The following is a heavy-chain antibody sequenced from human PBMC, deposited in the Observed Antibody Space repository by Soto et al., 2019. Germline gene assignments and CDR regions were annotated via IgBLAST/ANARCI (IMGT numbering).Heavy chain of an antibody. CDR2: ISYDGNKK. V-gene: IGHV3-30-3*01. J-gene: IGHJ4*02. Sequence: QVQLVESGGGVVQPGRSLRLSCSASGFTFRSYAMHWVRQAPGKGLEWVAVISYDGNKKYYADSVKGRFTISRDNSKNTLNLQMNSLRAEDTAVYYCARAAPTTGRWGGWYFDYWGQGTLVTVSS. D-gene: IGHD4-17*01. CDR3: ARAAPTTGRWGGWYFDY. CDR1: GFTFRSYA.